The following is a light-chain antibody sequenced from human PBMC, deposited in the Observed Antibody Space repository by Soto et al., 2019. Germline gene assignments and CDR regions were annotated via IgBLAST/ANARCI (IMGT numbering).Light chain of an antibody. Sequence: SQGTQCPSYIATSVGDRITITCRASQSILKYLNWYQQKPGKAPNLLISAASNLHSGVPSRFSGSGSGTELTLTISSLQPDDFATYYSGARTVGQGTKVDIK. CDR3: GART. V-gene: IGKV1-39*02. J-gene: IGKJ1*01. CDR2: AAS. CDR1: QSILKY.